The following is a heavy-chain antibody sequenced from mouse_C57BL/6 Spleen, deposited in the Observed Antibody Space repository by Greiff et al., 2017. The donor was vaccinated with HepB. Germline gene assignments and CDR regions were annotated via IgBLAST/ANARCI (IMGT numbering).Heavy chain of an antibody. CDR2: IYPGDGDT. Sequence: QVQLKESGAELVKPGASVKISCKASGYAFSSYWMNWVKQRPGKGLEWIGQIYPGDGDTNYNGKFKGKATLTADKSSSTAYMQLSSLTSEDSAVYFCARDYYGSSYWFAYWGQGTLVTVSA. CDR3: ARDYYGSSYWFAY. V-gene: IGHV1-80*01. J-gene: IGHJ3*01. D-gene: IGHD1-1*01. CDR1: GYAFSSYW.